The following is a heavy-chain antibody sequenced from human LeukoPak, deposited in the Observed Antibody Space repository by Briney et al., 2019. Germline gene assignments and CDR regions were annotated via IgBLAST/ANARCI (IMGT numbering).Heavy chain of an antibody. V-gene: IGHV4-59*01. Sequence: PSETLSLTCTVSGGSISSYYWSWIRQPPGKGLEWIGYIYYSGSTNYNPSLKSRVTISIDTSKNQFSLKLSSVTAADTAMYYCARAAAQRTLSVFDYWGQGTLVTVSS. CDR1: GGSISSYY. CDR2: IYYSGST. CDR3: ARAAAQRTLSVFDY. J-gene: IGHJ4*02. D-gene: IGHD2-15*01.